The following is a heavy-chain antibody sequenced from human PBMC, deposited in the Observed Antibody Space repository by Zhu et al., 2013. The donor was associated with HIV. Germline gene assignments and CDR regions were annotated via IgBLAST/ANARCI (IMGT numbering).Heavy chain of an antibody. Sequence: QVQLVQSGAEVKKPGASVKVSCKASGYTFSNYDINWVRQATGQGLEWMGWMSPNSYNTGYAQKFQGRVSMARNTSISTAYMELSSLRSEDTAVYYCARGRRFRSAYGGWFDPWGQGTLVTVSS. CDR3: ARGRRFRSAYGGWFDP. CDR2: MSPNSYNT. CDR1: GYTFSNYD. V-gene: IGHV1-8*01. J-gene: IGHJ5*02. D-gene: IGHD3-3*01.